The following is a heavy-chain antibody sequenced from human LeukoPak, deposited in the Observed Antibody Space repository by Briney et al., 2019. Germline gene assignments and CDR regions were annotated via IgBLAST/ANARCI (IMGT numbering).Heavy chain of an antibody. J-gene: IGHJ5*02. Sequence: GGSLRLSCAASGFTFSGSAIHWVRQSSGKGLEWVGQIDKKDKGYATATAYAASVKGRFTISRDDSINTAYLQMKSLKTEDTALYYCTRDIGTYNWFDPWGQGTLVTVSS. CDR3: TRDIGTYNWFDP. D-gene: IGHD2-15*01. CDR2: IDKKDKGYATAT. CDR1: GFTFSGSA. V-gene: IGHV3-73*01.